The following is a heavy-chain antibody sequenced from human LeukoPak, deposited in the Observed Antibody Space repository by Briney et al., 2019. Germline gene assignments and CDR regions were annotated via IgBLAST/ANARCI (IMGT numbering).Heavy chain of an antibody. CDR3: ARGSPVGSSEVDAFEI. Sequence: ASVKVSCKASAYTFTDYFIHWLRQAPGQGLEWMGWINPKKSGTDYAQKFQGVVTMTGDTSITTAYIELTRLTSDDTAVYYCARGSPVGSSEVDAFEIWGQGTTVTVS. CDR2: INPKKSGT. CDR1: AYTFTDYF. V-gene: IGHV1-2*02. D-gene: IGHD1-26*01. J-gene: IGHJ3*02.